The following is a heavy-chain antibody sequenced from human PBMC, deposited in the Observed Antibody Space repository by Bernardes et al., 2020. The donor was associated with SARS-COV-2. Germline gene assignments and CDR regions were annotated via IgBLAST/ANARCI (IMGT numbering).Heavy chain of an antibody. J-gene: IGHJ6*02. V-gene: IGHV3-23*01. CDR1: GFTFTNYA. Sequence: GWSLRLSCAASGFTFTNYAMSWVRQAPGKRLEWVSGISYTGGYTYYADSVKGRFTISKDNSKNTLYLQMNSLRAEDTAIYYCAKSVLFYYYYHGMDVWGQGATVTVSS. CDR3: AKSVLFYYYYHGMDV. CDR2: ISYTGGYT.